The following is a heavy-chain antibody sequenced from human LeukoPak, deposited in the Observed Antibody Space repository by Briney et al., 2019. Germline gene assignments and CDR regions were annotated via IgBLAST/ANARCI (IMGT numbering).Heavy chain of an antibody. J-gene: IGHJ6*03. Sequence: GGSLRLSCAASGFTFSSYGMHWVRQAPGKGLEWVAFIRYDGSNKYYADPVKGRFTISRDNSKNTLYLQMNSLRAEDTAVYYCAKAPSTTHYYYYMDVWGKGTTVTVSS. CDR2: IRYDGSNK. CDR3: AKAPSTTHYYYYMDV. D-gene: IGHD4-17*01. CDR1: GFTFSSYG. V-gene: IGHV3-30*02.